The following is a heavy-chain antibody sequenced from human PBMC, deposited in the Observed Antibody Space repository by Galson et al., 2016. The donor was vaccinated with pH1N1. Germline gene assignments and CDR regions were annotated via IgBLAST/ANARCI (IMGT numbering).Heavy chain of an antibody. CDR2: IIAIFRTA. V-gene: IGHV1-69*13. Sequence: SVKVSCKASGGTFRSNAISWVRQAPGQGLEWMGGIIAIFRTANYAQKFQGRVTITADEFMSSAYMDLSSLRSEDTAVYYCAHTLYGDYVKWFDPWGQGTLVTVSS. J-gene: IGHJ5*02. CDR3: AHTLYGDYVKWFDP. CDR1: GGTFRSNA. D-gene: IGHD4-17*01.